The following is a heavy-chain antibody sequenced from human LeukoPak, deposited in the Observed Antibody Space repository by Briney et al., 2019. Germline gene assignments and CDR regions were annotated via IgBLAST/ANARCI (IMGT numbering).Heavy chain of an antibody. Sequence: GASVKVSCKVSGYTLTELSMHWVRQAPGKGLEWMGGFDPEDGETIYAQKFQGRVTMTEDTSTDTAYMELSSLRSEDTAVYYCATERRVGAQINDAFDIWGQGTMVTVSS. CDR3: ATERRVGAQINDAFDI. CDR1: GYTLTELS. CDR2: FDPEDGET. J-gene: IGHJ3*02. D-gene: IGHD1-26*01. V-gene: IGHV1-24*01.